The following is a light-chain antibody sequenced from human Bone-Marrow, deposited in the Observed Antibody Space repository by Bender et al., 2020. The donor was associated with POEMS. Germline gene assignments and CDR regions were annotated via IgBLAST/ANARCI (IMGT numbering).Light chain of an antibody. V-gene: IGLV1-44*01. CDR2: INN. CDR3: AAWDDSVSGSVV. J-gene: IGLJ2*01. CDR1: SSNIGTNP. Sequence: QSVLTQPPSASGTPGQRVTISCSGSSSNIGTNPVNWYQQLPGTAPKLLIYINNQRPSGVPDRFSGSKSGTSASLAISGLQSEDEADYYCAAWDDSVSGSVVFGGGTKLTVL.